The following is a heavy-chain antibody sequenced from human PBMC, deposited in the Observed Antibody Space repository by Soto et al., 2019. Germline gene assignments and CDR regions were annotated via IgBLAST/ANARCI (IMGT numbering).Heavy chain of an antibody. V-gene: IGHV4-34*01. CDR1: GGSISTYY. D-gene: IGHD6-13*01. Sequence: SETLSLTCTVSGGSISTYYWSWIRQPPGKGLEWIGEINHSGSTNYNPSLKSRVTISVDTSKNQFSLKLSSVTAADTAVYYCARHWAATDWFDPWGQGTLVTVSS. CDR2: INHSGST. CDR3: ARHWAATDWFDP. J-gene: IGHJ5*02.